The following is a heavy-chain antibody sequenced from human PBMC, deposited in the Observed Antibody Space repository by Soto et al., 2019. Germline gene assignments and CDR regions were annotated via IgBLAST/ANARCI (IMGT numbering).Heavy chain of an antibody. V-gene: IGHV3-21*01. D-gene: IGHD2-15*01. J-gene: IGHJ4*02. CDR3: ARGRSLNTNMDY. CDR1: GFTFSSYS. CDR2: ISSSGVYT. Sequence: EVQLVESGGGLVKPGGSLRLSCAASGFTFSSYSMNWVRQASGKGLEWVSSISSSGVYTSYADSVKGRFTISRDNAKNSLYLEIDKLRAEDTAVYYCARGRSLNTNMDYWGQGALVTVSS.